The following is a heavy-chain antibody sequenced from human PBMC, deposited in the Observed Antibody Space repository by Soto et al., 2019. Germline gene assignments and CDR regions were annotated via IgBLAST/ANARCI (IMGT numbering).Heavy chain of an antibody. CDR2: INAGNGNT. CDR1: GYTFTSYA. J-gene: IGHJ6*02. CDR3: ARVYGPGSYYYYYGMDV. Sequence: ASVKVSCKASGYTFTSYAMHWVRQAPGQRLEWMGWINAGNGNTKYSQKFQGRVTITRDTSASTAYMELSSLRSEDTAVYYCARVYGPGSYYYYYGMDVWGQGTTVTVSS. V-gene: IGHV1-3*01. D-gene: IGHD3-10*01.